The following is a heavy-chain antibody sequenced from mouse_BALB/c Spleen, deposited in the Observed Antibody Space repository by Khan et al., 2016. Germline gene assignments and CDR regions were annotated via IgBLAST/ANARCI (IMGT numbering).Heavy chain of an antibody. D-gene: IGHD2-4*01. CDR3: ADYDGSWFAY. CDR1: GFNIKDTY. CDR2: IDPANGNT. J-gene: IGHJ3*01. V-gene: IGHV14-3*02. Sequence: VRLQQSGAELVKPGASVKLSCTASGFNIKDTYMHWVKQRPEQGLEWIGRIDPANGNTKYDPKFQGKATITADTSSNTAYLQLSSLTSEDTAVYYCADYDGSWFAYWGQGTLVTVSA.